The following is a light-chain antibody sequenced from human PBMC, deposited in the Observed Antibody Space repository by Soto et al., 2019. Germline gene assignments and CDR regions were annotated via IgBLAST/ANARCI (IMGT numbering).Light chain of an antibody. Sequence: DIAMTQSPGSLAVSLGERATINCKSSQTVLHGSNYLAWYQQKPGQPPKLLIYWASTRESGVPDRFSASGSGTDFTLTISSLQAEDVAVYYCQQYYTTPVTFGQGTKVEIK. CDR2: WAS. CDR1: QTVLHGSNY. V-gene: IGKV4-1*01. CDR3: QQYYTTPVT. J-gene: IGKJ1*01.